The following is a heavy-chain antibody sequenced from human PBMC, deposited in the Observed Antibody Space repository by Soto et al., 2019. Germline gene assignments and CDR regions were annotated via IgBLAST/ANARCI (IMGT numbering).Heavy chain of an antibody. CDR3: ARGFPLWFPP. V-gene: IGHV1-3*05. CDR1: GYTFTSYA. CDR2: INAGNGNT. J-gene: IGHJ5*02. Sequence: QVQLVQSGAEKKKPGASVKVSCKASGYTFTSYAIDWVRQAPGQRLEGMGWINAGNGNTKYSQKFQGRVTITRDTSASTAYVALGSLKSEDTAVYSCARGFPLWFPPGGQGTLVPVPS.